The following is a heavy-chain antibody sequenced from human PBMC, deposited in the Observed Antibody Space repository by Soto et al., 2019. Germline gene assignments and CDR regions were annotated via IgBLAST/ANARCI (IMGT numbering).Heavy chain of an antibody. CDR1: GGSISSSSYY. J-gene: IGHJ6*02. D-gene: IGHD4-17*01. Sequence: QLQLQESGPGLVKPSETLSLTCTVSGGSISSSSYYWGWIRQPPGKGLEWIGSIYYSGSTYYNPSLKSRVTISVDTSKNQFSLKLSSVTAADTAVYYCARHYGGNPGIWYYYGMDVWGQGTTVTVSS. V-gene: IGHV4-39*01. CDR3: ARHYGGNPGIWYYYGMDV. CDR2: IYYSGST.